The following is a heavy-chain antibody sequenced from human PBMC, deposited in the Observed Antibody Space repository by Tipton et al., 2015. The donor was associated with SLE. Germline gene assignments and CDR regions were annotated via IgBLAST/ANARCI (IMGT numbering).Heavy chain of an antibody. CDR3: ARGDTGDDYFDN. D-gene: IGHD7-27*01. V-gene: IGHV4-39*07. J-gene: IGHJ4*02. CDR2: IYYSGNT. Sequence: TLSLTCTVSGGSISSSSHYWGWIRQPPGKGLEWIGSIYYSGNTNYNPSLKSRVTISVDTSTNQFSLKLSSVTAADTAVYYCARGDTGDDYFDNWGQGTLVTVSS. CDR1: GGSISSSSHY.